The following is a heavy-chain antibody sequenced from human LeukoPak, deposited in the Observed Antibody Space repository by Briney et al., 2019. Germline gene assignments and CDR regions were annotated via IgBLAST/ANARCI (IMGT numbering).Heavy chain of an antibody. V-gene: IGHV4-59*12. J-gene: IGHJ2*01. CDR1: GGSISSYY. CDR3: ARAFRSWYFDL. D-gene: IGHD3-16*01. CDR2: IYHSGST. Sequence: SETLSLTCTVSGGSISSYYWSWIRQPPGKGLEWIGYIYHSGSTYYNPSLKSRVTISVDRSKNQFSLKLSSVTAADTAVYYCARAFRSWYFDLWGRGTLVTVSS.